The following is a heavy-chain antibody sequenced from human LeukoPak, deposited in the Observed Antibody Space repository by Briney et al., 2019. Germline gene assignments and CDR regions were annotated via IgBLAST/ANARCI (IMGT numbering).Heavy chain of an antibody. D-gene: IGHD4-17*01. CDR3: AKGINDYGDYGLFDY. J-gene: IGHJ4*02. CDR2: IKRDGSEK. Sequence: GGSLRLSCAASGFTFNSYWMNWVRQAPGKGLEWVANIKRDGSEKYYVDSVKGRFTISRDNAKNSLDLQMNSLRVEDTAVYYCAKGINDYGDYGLFDYWGQGTLVTVSS. V-gene: IGHV3-7*03. CDR1: GFTFNSYW.